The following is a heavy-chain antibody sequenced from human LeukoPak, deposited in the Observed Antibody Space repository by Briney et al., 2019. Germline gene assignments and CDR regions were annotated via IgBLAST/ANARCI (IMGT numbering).Heavy chain of an antibody. V-gene: IGHV4-59*08. CDR3: ARHSGYSSGPDFDY. Sequence: PSETLSLTCNVSGGSISSYSWSWTRQPPGKGLEWIGYISYSGNTNYNPSLMRRVTISVDTSKSQFSLNLTSVTAADTAVYFCARHSGYSSGPDFDYWGQGTLVTVSS. J-gene: IGHJ4*02. CDR2: ISYSGNT. CDR1: GGSISSYS. D-gene: IGHD6-19*01.